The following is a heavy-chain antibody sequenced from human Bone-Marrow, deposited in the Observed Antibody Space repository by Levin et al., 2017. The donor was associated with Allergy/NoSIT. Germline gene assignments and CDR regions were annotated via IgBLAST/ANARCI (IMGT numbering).Heavy chain of an antibody. CDR2: VDPEDGRI. CDR1: GNTLRELS. J-gene: IGHJ4*02. V-gene: IGHV1-24*01. D-gene: IGHD3-3*01. Sequence: AASVKVSCKVSGNTLRELSMHWVRQAPGKGPEWMGGVDPEDGRIIYVQKFQGRITMTEDTSTDTAYMELTSLRSEDTAVYYCAATPAIRFLEWLPLPFDYWGQGTQVTVSS. CDR3: AATPAIRFLEWLPLPFDY.